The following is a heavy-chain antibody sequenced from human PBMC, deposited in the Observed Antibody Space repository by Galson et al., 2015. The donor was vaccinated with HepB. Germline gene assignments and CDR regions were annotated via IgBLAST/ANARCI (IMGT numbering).Heavy chain of an antibody. CDR3: ARATVGATYFDY. CDR1: RFTFSDYY. V-gene: IGHV3-11*06. J-gene: IGHJ4*02. Sequence: SLRLSCAASRFTFSDYYMSWIRQAPGKGLEWVSYISGSGRFADYADSVRGRFTLSRDNAKNSLFLELNSLGVEDTAVYYCARATVGATYFDYWGQGALVTVSS. D-gene: IGHD1-26*01. CDR2: ISGSGRFA.